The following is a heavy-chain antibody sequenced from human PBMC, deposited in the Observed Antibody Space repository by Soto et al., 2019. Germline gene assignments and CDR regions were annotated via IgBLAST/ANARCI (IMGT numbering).Heavy chain of an antibody. D-gene: IGHD1-26*01. J-gene: IGHJ6*02. CDR3: ARGEARMGGYYYYYGMDV. CDR1: GGTFSSYA. CDR2: IIPIFGTA. Sequence: GASVKVSCKASGGTFSSYAISWVRQAPGQGLEWMGGIIPIFGTANYAQKFQGRVTITADESTSTAYMELSSLRSEDTAVYYCARGEARMGGYYYYYGMDVWGQGTTVTVSS. V-gene: IGHV1-69*13.